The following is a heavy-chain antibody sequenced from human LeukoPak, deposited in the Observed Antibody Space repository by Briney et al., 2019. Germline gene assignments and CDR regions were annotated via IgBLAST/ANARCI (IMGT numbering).Heavy chain of an antibody. CDR2: IIPIFGTA. D-gene: IGHD3-3*01. Sequence: ASVKVSCKASGGTFSSYAISWVRQAPGQGLEWMGGIIPIFGTANYAQKFQGRVTITADKSTSTAYMELSSLRSEDTAVYYCARIGVADNWFDPWGQGTLVTVTS. V-gene: IGHV1-69*06. J-gene: IGHJ5*02. CDR3: ARIGVADNWFDP. CDR1: GGTFSSYA.